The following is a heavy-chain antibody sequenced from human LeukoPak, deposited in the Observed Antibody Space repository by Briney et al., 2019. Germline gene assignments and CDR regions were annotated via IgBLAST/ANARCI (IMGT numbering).Heavy chain of an antibody. CDR2: ISSSSSYI. D-gene: IGHD3-10*01. J-gene: IGHJ6*03. CDR1: GFTFSTYT. Sequence: GGSLRLSCAASGFTFSTYTMSWVRLAPGKGLEWVSSISSSSSYIYYADSVKGRFTISRDNAKNSLYLQMNSLRAEDTAVYYCARDFPDYYGSGSYTLWYYYYYMDVWGKGTTVTISS. V-gene: IGHV3-21*01. CDR3: ARDFPDYYGSGSYTLWYYYYYMDV.